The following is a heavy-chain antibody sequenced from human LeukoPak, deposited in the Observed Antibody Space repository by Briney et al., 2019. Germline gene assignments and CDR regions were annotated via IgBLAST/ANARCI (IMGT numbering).Heavy chain of an antibody. CDR3: ARGTYGDYGYYFDY. CDR2: IIPILGIA. D-gene: IGHD4-17*01. CDR1: GGTFSSYA. V-gene: IGHV1-69*04. Sequence: SVKVSCKASGGTFSSYAISWVRQAPGQGLEWMGRIIPILGIANYAQKFQGRVTITTDESMSTAYMDLSSLRSEDTAVYYCARGTYGDYGYYFDYWGQGTLVTVSS. J-gene: IGHJ4*02.